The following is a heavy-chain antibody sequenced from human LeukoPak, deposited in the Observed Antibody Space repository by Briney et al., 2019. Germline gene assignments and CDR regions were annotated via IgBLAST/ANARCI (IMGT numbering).Heavy chain of an antibody. D-gene: IGHD3-22*01. CDR1: GGSISSYY. Sequence: PSETLSLTCTVSGGSISSYYWSWTRQPAGKGLEWIGRIYTSGSTNYNPSLKSRVTMSVDTSKNQFSLKLSSVTAADTAVYYCARTYYDSSGYFRIYYFDYWGQGTLATVSS. CDR3: ARTYYDSSGYFRIYYFDY. CDR2: IYTSGST. J-gene: IGHJ4*02. V-gene: IGHV4-4*07.